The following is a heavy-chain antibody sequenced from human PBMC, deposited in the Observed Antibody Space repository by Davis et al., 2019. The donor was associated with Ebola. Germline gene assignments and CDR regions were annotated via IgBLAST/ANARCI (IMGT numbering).Heavy chain of an antibody. V-gene: IGHV4-59*01. Sequence: PSETLSLTCTVSGGSISGYYWSWIRQPPGKALEWIGNINDSGSINYNPSLKSRVTTAVDTSKNQFSLKLSSVTAADTAVYYCARDSAAAGSPGYYYGMDVWGQGTTVTVSS. CDR3: ARDSAAAGSPGYYYGMDV. CDR1: GGSISGYY. J-gene: IGHJ6*02. D-gene: IGHD6-13*01. CDR2: INDSGSI.